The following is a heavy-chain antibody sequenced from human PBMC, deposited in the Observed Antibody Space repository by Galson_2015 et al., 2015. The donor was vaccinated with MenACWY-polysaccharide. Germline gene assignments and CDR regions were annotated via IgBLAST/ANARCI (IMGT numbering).Heavy chain of an antibody. J-gene: IGHJ4*02. V-gene: IGHV3-7*01. CDR2: IKQDGSEK. Sequence: SLRLSCAASGFTFSTYWMSWVRQAPGKGLEWVANIKQDGSEKYYVDSVKGRFTISRDNAKNSLYLQMNSLRAEDTAVYYCARDSFYSSGWVRFYYFDYWGQGTLVTVSS. CDR1: GFTFSTYW. CDR3: ARDSFYSSGWVRFYYFDY. D-gene: IGHD6-19*01.